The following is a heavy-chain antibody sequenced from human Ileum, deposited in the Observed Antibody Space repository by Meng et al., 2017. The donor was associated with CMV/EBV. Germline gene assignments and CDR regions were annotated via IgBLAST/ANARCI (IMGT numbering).Heavy chain of an antibody. CDR3: ASARWDY. CDR1: GDSLSTAHW. V-gene: IGHV4-4*02. Sequence: LSLPCAVSGDSLSTAHWWSWVRQPPGKTLEWIGEIHHTGDTNYNPSLKSRVTISVDKSRNQFSLKVTSVTAADTAIYYCASARWDYWGQGTLVTVSS. D-gene: IGHD3-3*01. CDR2: IHHTGDT. J-gene: IGHJ4*02.